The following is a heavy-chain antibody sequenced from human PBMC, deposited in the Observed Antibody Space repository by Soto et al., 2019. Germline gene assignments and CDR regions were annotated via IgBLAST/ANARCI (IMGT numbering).Heavy chain of an antibody. V-gene: IGHV3-72*01. CDR3: AKIYLVEKFDP. CDR1: GFTFSDFY. J-gene: IGHJ5*02. CDR2: LRNKANDYTT. Sequence: EERLVESGGGLVQPGESLRLSCAASGFTFSDFYMDWVRQAPGKGLEWVGRLRNKANDYTTEYAASVKGRFTISRDDSKNSLYLHMNSLISEDTAIYYCAKIYLVEKFDPRGQGTLVTVSS.